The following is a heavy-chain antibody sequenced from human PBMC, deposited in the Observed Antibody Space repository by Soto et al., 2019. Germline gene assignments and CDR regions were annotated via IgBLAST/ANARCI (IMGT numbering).Heavy chain of an antibody. CDR2: IIPIFGAA. J-gene: IGHJ6*02. D-gene: IGHD5-18*01. CDR3: AREGFYAGSGKYSYGYSPPRYYGMDV. CDR1: GDTFNSYA. Sequence: SVKVSCKASGDTFNSYAVNWVRQAPGQGLEWMGGIIPIFGAANYAQNLQGRVTMTTDTSARIAYMQLRSLTPDDTAVYFCAREGFYAGSGKYSYGYSPPRYYGMDVWGQGTTVTVSS. V-gene: IGHV1-69*05.